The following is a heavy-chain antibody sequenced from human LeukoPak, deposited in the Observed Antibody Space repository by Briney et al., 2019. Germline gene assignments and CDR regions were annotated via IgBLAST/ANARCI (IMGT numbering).Heavy chain of an antibody. CDR1: GDSITDYY. CDR2: ISYSGRA. V-gene: IGHV4-59*01. Sequence: SETLSLTCTVSGDSITDYYWSWIRLPPGKGLEWIGYISYSGRATYNPSVKSRVTISLATSRTQFSLSLTSVTAADTAVYYCARVSAGGGSEWVDNWGQGTLVTVSS. J-gene: IGHJ5*02. CDR3: ARVSAGGGSEWVDN. D-gene: IGHD1-26*01.